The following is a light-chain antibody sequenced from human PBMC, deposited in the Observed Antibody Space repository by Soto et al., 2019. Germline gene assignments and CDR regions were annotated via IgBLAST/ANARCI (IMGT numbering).Light chain of an antibody. V-gene: IGKV1-5*03. J-gene: IGKJ1*01. CDR1: QSISSW. Sequence: DIQMTQSPSTLSASVGDRVTITCRASQSISSWLAWYQQKPGKAPKLLIYKASSLESGVPSRFSGSGSGTEFTLTISSLQPDDFATYFCQHMATFGQGTKVEIK. CDR3: QHMAT. CDR2: KAS.